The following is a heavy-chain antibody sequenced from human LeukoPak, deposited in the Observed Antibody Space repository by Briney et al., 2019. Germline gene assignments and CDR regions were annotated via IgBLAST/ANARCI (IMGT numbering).Heavy chain of an antibody. D-gene: IGHD3-9*01. Sequence: GGSLRLSCAVSGFTFSNYWMSWVRQAPGKGLEWVANIKQDGSEKYYVDSVKGRSTISRDNAKNSLYLQMNSLRAEDTAVYYCARDDGVLPYDYWGQGTLVTVSS. V-gene: IGHV3-7*01. CDR2: IKQDGSEK. CDR3: ARDDGVLPYDY. J-gene: IGHJ4*02. CDR1: GFTFSNYW.